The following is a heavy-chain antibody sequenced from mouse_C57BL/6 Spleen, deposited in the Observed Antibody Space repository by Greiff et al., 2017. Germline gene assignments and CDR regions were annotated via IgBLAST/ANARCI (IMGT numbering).Heavy chain of an antibody. J-gene: IGHJ2*01. CDR3: ARGGLYYSNEYVDSFDY. CDR2: IYPGDGDT. V-gene: IGHV1-82*01. D-gene: IGHD2-5*01. Sequence: QVQLQQSGPELVKPGASVQISCKASGYAFSSSWMNWVKQRPGKGLEWIGRIYPGDGDTNYNGKFKGKATLTADKSSSTAYMQLSSLTSEDSAVYFCARGGLYYSNEYVDSFDYWSQGTTLTVSS. CDR1: GYAFSSSW.